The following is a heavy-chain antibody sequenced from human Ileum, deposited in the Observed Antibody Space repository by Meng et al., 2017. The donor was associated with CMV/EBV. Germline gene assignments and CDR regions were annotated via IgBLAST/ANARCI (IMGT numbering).Heavy chain of an antibody. CDR3: ARDMYDCWSGYYPIFGY. CDR1: GFTFSSYS. J-gene: IGHJ4*02. Sequence: GGSLRLSCAASGFTFSSYSMNWVRQAPGKGLEWVSYISSGSSTIYYEDSVKGRFTIYRDNAKNSLYLQMNSLRAEDTAVYYCARDMYDCWSGYYPIFGYWGQGTLVTVSS. V-gene: IGHV3-48*04. CDR2: ISSGSSTI. D-gene: IGHD3-3*01.